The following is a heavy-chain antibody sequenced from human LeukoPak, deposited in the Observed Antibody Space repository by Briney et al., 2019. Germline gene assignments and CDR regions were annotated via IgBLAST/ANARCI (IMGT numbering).Heavy chain of an antibody. D-gene: IGHD6-13*01. CDR1: GFTFSSYG. CDR2: ISYDGSNK. V-gene: IGHV3-30*18. Sequence: GGSLRLSCAASGFTFSSYGMHWVRQAPGKGLEWVAVISYDGSNKYYADSVKGRFTISRDNSKNTLYLQMNSLRAEDMALYYCAKAGIAAAGTGDFDYWGQGTLVTVSS. CDR3: AKAGIAAAGTGDFDY. J-gene: IGHJ4*02.